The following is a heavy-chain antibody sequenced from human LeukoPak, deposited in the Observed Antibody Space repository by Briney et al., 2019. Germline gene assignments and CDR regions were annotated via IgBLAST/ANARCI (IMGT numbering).Heavy chain of an antibody. Sequence: PSETLTLTCTVSGGSISSSAYWWGWIRQPPGKGLEWIGTIYYSGTTYYNPSLKSRVTISADTSKNQFSLEVNSVTAADTAVYYCVTRASGVGFDYWGQGTLVTVSS. CDR3: VTRASGVGFDY. CDR2: IYYSGTT. D-gene: IGHD6-25*01. J-gene: IGHJ4*02. CDR1: GGSISSSAYW. V-gene: IGHV4-39*01.